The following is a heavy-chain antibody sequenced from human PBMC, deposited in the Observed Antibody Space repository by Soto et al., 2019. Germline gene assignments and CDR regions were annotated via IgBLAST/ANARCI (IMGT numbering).Heavy chain of an antibody. J-gene: IGHJ4*02. CDR2: TSYDGSNK. CDR3: ARELYYYGSGSYNFEY. Sequence: SLRLSCAASGFTFSSYAMHWVRQAPGKGLEWVAVTSYDGSNKYYADSVKGRFTISRDNSKNTLYLQMNSLRAEDTAVYYCARELYYYGSGSYNFEYWGQGTLVTVSS. V-gene: IGHV3-30-3*01. D-gene: IGHD3-10*01. CDR1: GFTFSSYA.